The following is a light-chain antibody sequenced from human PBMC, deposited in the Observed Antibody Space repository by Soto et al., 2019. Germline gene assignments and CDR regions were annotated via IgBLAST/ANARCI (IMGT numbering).Light chain of an antibody. V-gene: IGKV1-39*01. CDR2: AAT. CDR1: QSISIY. Sequence: DIQMTQSPSSLSASVGNRVTITCRASQSISIYLKWYQQKPGKAPKLLIYAATSLQSGVTSRFSGSGSGTDFTLTISSLQPEDFATYYCQQSYTTPRCTFGQGTKLEI. CDR3: QQSYTTPRCT. J-gene: IGKJ2*02.